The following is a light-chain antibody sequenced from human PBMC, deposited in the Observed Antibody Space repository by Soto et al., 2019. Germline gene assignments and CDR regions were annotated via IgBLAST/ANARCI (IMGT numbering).Light chain of an antibody. CDR2: AAS. CDR3: QESYSTPSVT. CDR1: QSISAY. Sequence: DIQMTQSPSSMSASVGDRVTITCRASQSISAYLNRYQQKPGKAPKLLIYAASSLQSGVPSRFSGSASGTDVTLTISSLQPEDSATYYCQESYSTPSVTFGPGTKVDIK. V-gene: IGKV1-39*01. J-gene: IGKJ3*01.